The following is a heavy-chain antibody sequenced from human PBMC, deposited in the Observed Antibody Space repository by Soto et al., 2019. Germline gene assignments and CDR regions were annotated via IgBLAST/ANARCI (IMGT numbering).Heavy chain of an antibody. Sequence: SLRLSCAASGFTFDDYAMHWVRQAPGKGLEWVSGISWNSGSIGYADSVKGRFTISRDNAKNSLYLQMNSLRAEDTALYYCAKDISPVDTATTFDYWGQGTLVTVSS. CDR3: AKDISPVDTATTFDY. V-gene: IGHV3-9*01. CDR1: GFTFDDYA. J-gene: IGHJ4*02. D-gene: IGHD5-18*01. CDR2: ISWNSGSI.